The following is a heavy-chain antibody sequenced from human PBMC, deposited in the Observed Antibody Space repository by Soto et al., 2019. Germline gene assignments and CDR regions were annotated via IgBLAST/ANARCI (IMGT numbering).Heavy chain of an antibody. CDR1: GFTFSGSA. CDR3: TRHLYCSGGSCYSRSAYYMDV. CDR2: IRSKANSYAT. Sequence: PGGPLRLSCAASGFTFSGSAMHWVRQASGKGLEWVGRIRSKANSYATAYAASVKGRFTISRDDSKNTAYLQMNSLKTEDTAVYYCTRHLYCSGGSCYSRSAYYMDVWGKGTTVTVSS. J-gene: IGHJ6*03. V-gene: IGHV3-73*01. D-gene: IGHD2-15*01.